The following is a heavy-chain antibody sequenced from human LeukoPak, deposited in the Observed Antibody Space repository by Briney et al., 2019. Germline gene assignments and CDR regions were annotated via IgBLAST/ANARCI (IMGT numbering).Heavy chain of an antibody. CDR3: ARSTDYGDY. V-gene: IGHV3-64*01. Sequence: GGSLRLSCAPSGFTFSSYAMHWFRQAPGKGLEYVSAISSNGGSTYYANSVKGRFTVSRDNSKNTLYLQMGSLRAEDMAVYYCARSTDYGDYWGQGTLVTVSS. J-gene: IGHJ4*02. CDR1: GFTFSSYA. CDR2: ISSNGGST.